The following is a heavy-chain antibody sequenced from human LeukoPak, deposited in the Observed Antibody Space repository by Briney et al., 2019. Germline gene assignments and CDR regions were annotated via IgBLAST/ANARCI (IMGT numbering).Heavy chain of an antibody. CDR3: ARDDYDFWSGYYIYFDY. J-gene: IGHJ4*02. V-gene: IGHV1-46*01. D-gene: IGHD3-3*01. CDR1: GYTFTSYY. CDR2: INPSGGST. Sequence: ASVKVSCKASGYTFTSYYMHWVRQAPGQGLEWMGIINPSGGSTSYAQKFQGRVTMTRDTSISTAYMELSRLRSDDTAVYYCARDDYDFWSGYYIYFDYWGQGTLVTVSS.